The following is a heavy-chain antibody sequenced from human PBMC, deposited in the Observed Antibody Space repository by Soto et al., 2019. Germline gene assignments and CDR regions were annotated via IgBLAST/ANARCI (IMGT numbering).Heavy chain of an antibody. CDR2: IYHSGST. CDR3: ARDLTGYFNLDP. V-gene: IGHV4-30-2*01. CDR1: GGSISSGGYS. J-gene: IGHJ5*02. Sequence: PSETLSLTCAVSGGSISSGGYSWSWIRQPPGKGLEWIGYIYHSGSTYYNPSLKSRVTISVDRSKNQFSLKLNSVTAADTAVYYCARDLTGYFNLDPWGQGTLVTVSS. D-gene: IGHD3-9*01.